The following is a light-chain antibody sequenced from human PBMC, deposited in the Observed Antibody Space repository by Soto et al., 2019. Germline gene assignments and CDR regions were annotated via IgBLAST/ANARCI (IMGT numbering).Light chain of an antibody. Sequence: IRASPTASTLSPTVCDTVSLNCVCSQSISRWLAWYQQKPGKAPKILISDASILESGVPSRFSGTGSGTEFTLTISSLQPDDFATYFCQQYNSFSLITFCQGARLAI. CDR2: DAS. CDR1: QSISRW. CDR3: QQYNSFSLIT. V-gene: IGKV1-5*01. J-gene: IGKJ5*01.